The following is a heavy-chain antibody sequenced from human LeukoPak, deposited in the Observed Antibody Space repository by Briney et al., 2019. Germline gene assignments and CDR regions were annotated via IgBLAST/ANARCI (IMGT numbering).Heavy chain of an antibody. V-gene: IGHV3-23*01. J-gene: IGHJ4*02. CDR3: AKRLSYYYDSSGEYDY. CDR1: GFTFSSYA. Sequence: GGSLRLSCAASGFTFSSYAMSWVRQAPGKGLEWVSAISGSGGSTYYADSVKGRFTISRDNSKNTLYLQMNSLRAEDTAVYYCAKRLSYYYDSSGEYDYWGQGTLVTVSS. CDR2: ISGSGGST. D-gene: IGHD3-22*01.